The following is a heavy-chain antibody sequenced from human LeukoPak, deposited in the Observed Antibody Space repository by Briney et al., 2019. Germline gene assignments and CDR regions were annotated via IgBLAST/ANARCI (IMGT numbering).Heavy chain of an antibody. CDR2: ISAYNGNT. CDR3: ARGGYCSSTSCAWFDP. V-gene: IGHV1-18*04. CDR1: GYTFTGYY. D-gene: IGHD2-2*01. Sequence: ASVKVSCKASGYTFTGYYMHWVRQAPGQGLEWMGWISAYNGNTNYAQKLQGRVTITTDESTGTAYMELSSLRSEDTAVYYCARGGYCSSTSCAWFDPWGQGTLVTVSS. J-gene: IGHJ5*02.